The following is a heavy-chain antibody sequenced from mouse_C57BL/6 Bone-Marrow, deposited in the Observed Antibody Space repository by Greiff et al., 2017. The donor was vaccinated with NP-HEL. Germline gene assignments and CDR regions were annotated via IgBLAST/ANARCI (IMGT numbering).Heavy chain of an antibody. CDR1: GYTFTSYW. J-gene: IGHJ2*01. V-gene: IGHV1-55*01. D-gene: IGHD3-2*02. CDR3: ARRRAAQATSYFDD. Sequence: QVQLQQPGAELVKPGASVKMSCKASGYTFTSYWITWVKQRPGQGLEWIGDIYPGSGSTNYNEKFKSKATLTVDTSSSTAYMQLSSLTSEDSAVYYRARRRAAQATSYFDDWGQGTTLTVSA. CDR2: IYPGSGST.